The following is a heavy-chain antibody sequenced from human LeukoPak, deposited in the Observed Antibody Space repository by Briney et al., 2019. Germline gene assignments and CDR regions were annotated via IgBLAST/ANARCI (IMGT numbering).Heavy chain of an antibody. CDR3: ARHISCSGGSCYSDFDY. V-gene: IGHV4-38-2*01. Sequence: SETLSLTCAVSGYSITSGYYWAWIRQPPGKGLEWIGNIYHSGSTYYNASLKSRVTISVDTSKNQFSLKLSSVTAADTAVYYCARHISCSGGSCYSDFDYWGQGTLVTVSS. D-gene: IGHD2-15*01. J-gene: IGHJ4*02. CDR1: GYSITSGYY. CDR2: IYHSGST.